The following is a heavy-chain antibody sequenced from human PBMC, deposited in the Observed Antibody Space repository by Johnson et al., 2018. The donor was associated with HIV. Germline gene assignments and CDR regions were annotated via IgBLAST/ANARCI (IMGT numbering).Heavy chain of an antibody. CDR1: GFTFSSYA. CDR3: ARDFIAPELGDAFDI. Sequence: QVQLVESGGGLIQPGRSLRLSCAASGFTFSSYAMHWVRQAPAKGLEWVAVISYDGSNKYYADSVKGRFTISRDNSKNTLYLQMNSLRAEDTAVYYCARDFIAPELGDAFDIWGQGTMVTVSS. D-gene: IGHD6-25*01. J-gene: IGHJ3*02. V-gene: IGHV3-30-3*01. CDR2: ISYDGSNK.